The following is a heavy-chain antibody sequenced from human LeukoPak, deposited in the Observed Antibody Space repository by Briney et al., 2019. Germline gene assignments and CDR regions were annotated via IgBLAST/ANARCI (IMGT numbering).Heavy chain of an antibody. D-gene: IGHD5-18*01. V-gene: IGHV1-8*01. Sequence: ASVKVSCKASGYTFTSYDINWVRQATGQGLEWMGWMNPNSGNTGYAQKFQGGVTMTRNTSISTAYMELSSLRSEDTAVYYCASRALWAPNYYYYYGMDVWGQGTTVTVSS. CDR2: MNPNSGNT. CDR3: ASRALWAPNYYYYYGMDV. CDR1: GYTFTSYD. J-gene: IGHJ6*02.